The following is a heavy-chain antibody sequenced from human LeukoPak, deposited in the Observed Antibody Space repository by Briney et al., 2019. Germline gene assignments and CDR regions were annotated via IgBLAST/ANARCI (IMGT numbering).Heavy chain of an antibody. J-gene: IGHJ4*02. D-gene: IGHD3-16*02. Sequence: PGGSLRLSCAASGFTFGSYGMHWVRQAPGKGLEWVAIIWYDGSKKYYEDSVKGRFTISRDNSKNTPYLQMNSLRAEDTAVYYCARVYRGADYWGQGTLVTVSS. CDR2: IWYDGSKK. CDR3: ARVYRGADY. CDR1: GFTFGSYG. V-gene: IGHV3-33*01.